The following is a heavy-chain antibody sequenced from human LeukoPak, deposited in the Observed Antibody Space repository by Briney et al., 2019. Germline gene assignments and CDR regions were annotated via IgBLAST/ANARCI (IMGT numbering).Heavy chain of an antibody. CDR3: ARDKEGIGGIFDY. Sequence: GGSLRLSCAASGFTFSSYGMHWVRQAPGKGLEWVAVIWYDGSNKYYADSVKGRFTISRDNSKNTLYLQMNSLRAENTDVYYCARDKEGIGGIFDYWGQGTLVTVSS. CDR2: IWYDGSNK. D-gene: IGHD2-15*01. J-gene: IGHJ4*02. CDR1: GFTFSSYG. V-gene: IGHV3-33*01.